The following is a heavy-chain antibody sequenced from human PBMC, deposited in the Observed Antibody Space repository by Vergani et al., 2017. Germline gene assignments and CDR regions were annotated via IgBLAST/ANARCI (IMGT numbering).Heavy chain of an antibody. CDR2: ISHDGSES. J-gene: IGHJ4*02. D-gene: IGHD3-10*02. V-gene: IGHV3-30*18. CDR1: GFTFSNFG. CDR3: AKAAGMGITVSATIDS. Sequence: QAKLVESGGGVVQPGGSLRLSCAASGFTFSNFGMHWVRQAPGKGLEWVALISHDGSESFYGTSVTGRLTISRDNSKNTLFLLLSSLKAEDTSVYYCAKAAGMGITVSATIDSWGQGTLVLVSS.